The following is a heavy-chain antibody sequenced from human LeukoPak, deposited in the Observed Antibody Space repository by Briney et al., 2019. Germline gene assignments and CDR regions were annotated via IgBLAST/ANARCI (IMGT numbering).Heavy chain of an antibody. CDR1: GFTFSTYT. CDR3: AKEEWLGKMNYFDS. J-gene: IGHJ4*02. D-gene: IGHD3-3*01. V-gene: IGHV3-30-3*02. Sequence: GGSLSLSCAVSGFTFSTYTIHCVRRAPGKGGEGVTVISHDGRSKYSDASVKSRLSTSRDNSKNTLYLQMYSLRAEDTAVYYCAKEEWLGKMNYFDSWGQGILVTVSS. CDR2: ISHDGRSK.